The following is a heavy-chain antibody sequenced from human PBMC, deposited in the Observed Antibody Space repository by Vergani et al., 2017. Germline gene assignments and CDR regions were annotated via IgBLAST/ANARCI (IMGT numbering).Heavy chain of an antibody. Sequence: EVQLLESGGGLVQPGGSLRLSCGASGFTFSSYAMSWVRQAPGKGLEWVSAISGSGGSTYYADSVKGRFTISRDNSKNTLYLQMNSLRAEDTAVYYCANPLNYYDSSGDYWGQGTLVTVSS. CDR2: ISGSGGST. D-gene: IGHD3-22*01. CDR1: GFTFSSYA. V-gene: IGHV3-23*01. CDR3: ANPLNYYDSSGDY. J-gene: IGHJ4*02.